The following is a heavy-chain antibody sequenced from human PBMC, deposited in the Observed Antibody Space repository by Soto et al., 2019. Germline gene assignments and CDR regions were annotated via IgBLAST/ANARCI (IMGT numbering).Heavy chain of an antibody. J-gene: IGHJ6*02. D-gene: IGHD3-3*01. Sequence: EVQLLESGGGLVQPGGSLRLSCAASGFAFSSYAMSWFRQAPGKGLEWVSAISGSGGSTYYADSVKGRFTISRDNSKNTLYLQMNSLRAEDTAVYYCARIPSYYDFWSGYYFNYYYGMDVWGQGTTVTVSS. V-gene: IGHV3-23*01. CDR1: GFAFSSYA. CDR2: ISGSGGST. CDR3: ARIPSYYDFWSGYYFNYYYGMDV.